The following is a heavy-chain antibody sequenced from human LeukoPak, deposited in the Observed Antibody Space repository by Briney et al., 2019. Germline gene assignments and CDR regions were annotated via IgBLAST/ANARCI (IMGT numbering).Heavy chain of an antibody. J-gene: IGHJ4*02. V-gene: IGHV3-30*18. CDR3: AKDRSPYSSSWHGDFDY. D-gene: IGHD6-13*01. CDR1: GFTFSSYG. Sequence: PGGSLRLSCAASGFTFSSYGMHWVRQAPGKGLEWVAVISYDGSNKYYADSVKGRFTISRDNSKNTLYLQMNSLRAEDTAVYYCAKDRSPYSSSWHGDFDYWGQGTLVTVSS. CDR2: ISYDGSNK.